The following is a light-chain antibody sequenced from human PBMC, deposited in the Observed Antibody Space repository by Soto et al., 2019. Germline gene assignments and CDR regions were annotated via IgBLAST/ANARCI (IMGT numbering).Light chain of an antibody. J-gene: IGKJ1*01. CDR1: QSISSW. CDR2: KAS. V-gene: IGKV1-5*03. Sequence: DIQMTQSPSTLSASVGDRVTITCRASQSISSWLAWYQQKPGKTPKVLIYKASSLESGVPSRFSGSGSGTEFTLTISSLQPDDFATYYCQQYNSYPWTFGQGTKGEIK. CDR3: QQYNSYPWT.